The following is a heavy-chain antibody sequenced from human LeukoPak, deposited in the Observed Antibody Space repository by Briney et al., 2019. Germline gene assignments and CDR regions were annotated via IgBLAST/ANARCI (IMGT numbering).Heavy chain of an antibody. Sequence: ASVKVSCKASGYTFTSFGISWVRRAPGQGLEWMGWISAYNGNTNYAQKLQGRVTMTTDTSTTTAYMELRSLTSDDTAVYYCARDDRITMIRGFLPDYWGQGTLVTVSS. D-gene: IGHD3-10*01. CDR3: ARDDRITMIRGFLPDY. CDR1: GYTFTSFG. J-gene: IGHJ4*02. CDR2: ISAYNGNT. V-gene: IGHV1-18*01.